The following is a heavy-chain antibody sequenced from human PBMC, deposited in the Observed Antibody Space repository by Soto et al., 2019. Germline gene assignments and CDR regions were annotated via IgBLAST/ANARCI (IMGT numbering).Heavy chain of an antibody. CDR3: ARDWAVGLVAALAADSFDF. CDR1: GDSVSSNSAA. Sequence: SQTLSLTCAISGDSVSSNSAAWNWIRQSPSRGLEWLGRTYYRSKWYNDYAVSVKSRITINPDTSKNQFSLQLNSVTPEDTAVYYCARDWAVGLVAALAADSFDFSGPATPVTVSS. J-gene: IGHJ5*01. V-gene: IGHV6-1*01. D-gene: IGHD2-2*01. CDR2: TYYRSKWYN.